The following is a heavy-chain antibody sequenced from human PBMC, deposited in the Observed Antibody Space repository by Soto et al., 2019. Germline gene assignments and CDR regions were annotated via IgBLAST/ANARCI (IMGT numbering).Heavy chain of an antibody. CDR2: INGGGSII. V-gene: IGHV3-48*01. Sequence: GGSLRLSCAASGFTFSGYSMNWVRQAPGKGLEWVSTINGGGSIIYYADSVKGRFTISRDNAKNTLYLQMNSLRAEDTALYYCAKEPRRQYSSGWYGDYWGQGTLVTVSS. J-gene: IGHJ4*02. CDR3: AKEPRRQYSSGWYGDY. D-gene: IGHD6-19*01. CDR1: GFTFSGYS.